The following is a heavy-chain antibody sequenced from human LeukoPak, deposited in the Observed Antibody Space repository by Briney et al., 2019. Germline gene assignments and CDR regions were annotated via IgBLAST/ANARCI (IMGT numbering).Heavy chain of an antibody. J-gene: IGHJ5*02. CDR3: ARTSRSYSGLDNWFDP. CDR2: IYYSGST. Sequence: PSETLSLTCTVSGGSISSSSYYWGWIRQPPGKGLEWIGSIYYSGSTYYNPSLKSRVTISVDTSKNQFSLKLSTVTAADTAVYYCARTSRSYSGLDNWFDPWGQGTLVTVSS. CDR1: GGSISSSSYY. V-gene: IGHV4-39*01. D-gene: IGHD1-26*01.